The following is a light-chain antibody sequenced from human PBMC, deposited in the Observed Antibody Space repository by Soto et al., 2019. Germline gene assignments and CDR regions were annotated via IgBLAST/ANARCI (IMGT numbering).Light chain of an antibody. Sequence: QPVLTQSPSASASPGASVKLTCTLSSGHSSSAIACPQHQPEQGPRYLLKINSDGSHRKGDGIPDRFSGSSSGADRYLSISSLQSEDEADCYCQTGGTGSQVFGGGTKLTVL. CDR3: QTGGTGSQV. CDR1: SGHSSSA. CDR2: INSDGSH. J-gene: IGLJ3*02. V-gene: IGLV4-69*01.